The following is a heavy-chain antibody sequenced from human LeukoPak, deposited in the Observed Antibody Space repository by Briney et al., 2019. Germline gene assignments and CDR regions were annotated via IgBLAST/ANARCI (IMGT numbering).Heavy chain of an antibody. Sequence: ASVKVSCKASGYTFTGYYMHWVRQAPGQGLEWMGWINPNSGGTNYAQKFQGRVTMTRDTSISTAYMELSRLRSDDTAVYYCARDAGDIVVVPAARNCFDYWGQGTLVTVSS. CDR1: GYTFTGYY. V-gene: IGHV1-2*02. D-gene: IGHD2-2*01. CDR3: ARDAGDIVVVPAARNCFDY. CDR2: INPNSGGT. J-gene: IGHJ4*02.